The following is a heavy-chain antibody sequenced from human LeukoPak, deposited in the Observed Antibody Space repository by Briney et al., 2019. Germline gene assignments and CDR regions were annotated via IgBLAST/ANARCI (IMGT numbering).Heavy chain of an antibody. J-gene: IGHJ4*02. CDR3: VATNREYGSGSYQIDYYFDY. CDR2: IYHSGST. V-gene: IGHV4-38-2*02. Sequence: SETLSLTCTVSGYSISSGYYWGWIRPPPGKGLEWIGSIYHSGSTYYNPSLKSRVTISGDTSKNQFSLKLSSVTAADTAVYYCVATNREYGSGSYQIDYYFDYWGQGTLVTVSS. CDR1: GYSISSGYY. D-gene: IGHD3-10*01.